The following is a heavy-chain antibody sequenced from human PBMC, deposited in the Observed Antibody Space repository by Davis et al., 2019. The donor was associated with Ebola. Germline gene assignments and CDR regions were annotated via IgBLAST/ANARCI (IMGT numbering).Heavy chain of an antibody. CDR2: IIPILHIA. CDR1: GGTLSSYT. D-gene: IGHD5-24*01. V-gene: IGHV1-69*02. CDR3: AVEMTTTRREYFNY. J-gene: IGHJ4*02. Sequence: SVKVSCKASGGTLSSYTISWVRQAPGQGLEWMGRIIPILHIANYAQKFQGRVTITADKSTRTAYMELSSLRSEDTAVYYCAVEMTTTRREYFNYWGQGTLVTVSS.